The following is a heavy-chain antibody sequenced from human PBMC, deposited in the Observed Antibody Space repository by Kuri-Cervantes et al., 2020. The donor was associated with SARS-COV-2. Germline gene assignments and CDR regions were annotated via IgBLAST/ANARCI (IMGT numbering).Heavy chain of an antibody. Sequence: GESLMISCPAPGFTFSSYAMSWVREAPGKGLEWVSDISGSGGSKYYAHSVKGRFTIPRDNSKHTLYLQMTSPRAEDTAVYYCSGMLNDFWSGLLAFDIWGQGTMVTVSS. CDR3: SGMLNDFWSGLLAFDI. J-gene: IGHJ3*02. V-gene: IGHV3-23*01. CDR2: ISGSGGSK. D-gene: IGHD3-3*01. CDR1: GFTFSSYA.